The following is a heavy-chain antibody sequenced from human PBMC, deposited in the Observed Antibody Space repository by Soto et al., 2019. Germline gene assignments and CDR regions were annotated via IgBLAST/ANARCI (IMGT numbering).Heavy chain of an antibody. CDR1: GFTFSSYA. Sequence: EVPLLESGGGLVQPGGSLRLSCAASGFTFSSYAMSWVRQAPGKGLEWVSAISGSGGSTYYADSVKGRFTISRDNSTNTLYLQMNGLRAEDTAVYYCANTLPGYSSGFQHWGQGTLLTVSS. J-gene: IGHJ1*01. CDR3: ANTLPGYSSGFQH. CDR2: ISGSGGST. V-gene: IGHV3-23*01. D-gene: IGHD6-25*01.